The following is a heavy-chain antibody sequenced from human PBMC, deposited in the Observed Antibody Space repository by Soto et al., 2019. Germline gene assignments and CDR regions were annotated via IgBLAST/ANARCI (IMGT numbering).Heavy chain of an antibody. V-gene: IGHV3-33*01. CDR3: ARDHPSSGWYDGYYYGMDV. D-gene: IGHD6-19*01. Sequence: GGSLRLSCAASGFTFSSYGMHWVRQAPGKGLEWVAVIWYDGSNKYYADSVKGRFTISRDNSKNTLYLQMNSLRAEDTAVYYCARDHPSSGWYDGYYYGMDVWGPETTVTVSS. CDR2: IWYDGSNK. J-gene: IGHJ6*02. CDR1: GFTFSSYG.